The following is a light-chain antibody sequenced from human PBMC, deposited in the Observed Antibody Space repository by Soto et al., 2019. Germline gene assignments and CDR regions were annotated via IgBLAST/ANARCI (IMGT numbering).Light chain of an antibody. Sequence: IVLTQSPATLSLSPGERATLSCRASQSVSSYLAWYQQKPGQAPRLLIYDASNRATGIPARFSGSGSGTDFTLTISSLEPEDSAVYFCHQRGNWPLTFGGGTKV. J-gene: IGKJ4*01. CDR2: DAS. CDR3: HQRGNWPLT. CDR1: QSVSSY. V-gene: IGKV3-11*01.